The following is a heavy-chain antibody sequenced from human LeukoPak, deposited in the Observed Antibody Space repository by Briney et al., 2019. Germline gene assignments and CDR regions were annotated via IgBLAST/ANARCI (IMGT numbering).Heavy chain of an antibody. J-gene: IGHJ6*03. V-gene: IGHV1-69*13. CDR2: IIPIFGTA. CDR3: ARERPGIAARPRNYYYYYMDV. CDR1: GGTFSSYA. Sequence: ASVKVSCKASGGTFSSYAISWVRQAPGQGLEWMGEIIPIFGTANYAQKFQGRVTITADESTSTAYMELSSLRSEDTAVYYCARERPGIAARPRNYYYYYMDVWGKGTTVTVSS. D-gene: IGHD6-6*01.